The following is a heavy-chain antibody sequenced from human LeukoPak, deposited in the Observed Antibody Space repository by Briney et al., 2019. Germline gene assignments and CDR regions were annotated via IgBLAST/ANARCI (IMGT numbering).Heavy chain of an antibody. J-gene: IGHJ6*02. D-gene: IGHD6-19*01. CDR2: ISYDGSNK. Sequence: PGRSLRLSCAASGFTFRSYGIHWVRQAPGKGLEWVTVISYDGSNKYYADSVKGRFTISRDNSKNTLYLQMNSLRAEDTAVYYCAKDALDTVAQVSLFYYYYGMDVWGQGTTVTVSS. V-gene: IGHV3-30*18. CDR3: AKDALDTVAQVSLFYYYYGMDV. CDR1: GFTFRSYG.